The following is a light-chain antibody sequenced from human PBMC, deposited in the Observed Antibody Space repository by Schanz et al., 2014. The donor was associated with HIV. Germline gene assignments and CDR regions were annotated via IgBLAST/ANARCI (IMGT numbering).Light chain of an antibody. CDR2: GAS. CDR1: QSVSSNF. Sequence: EIVLTQSPGTLSLSLGERATLSCRASQSVSSNFLAWYQQKPNQAPRLLIFGASNRATGIPDRFSGSESGTDFTLTISRVEPEDYAVYYCQQYSSSSSTFGQGTRVEIK. CDR3: QQYSSSSST. V-gene: IGKV3-20*01. J-gene: IGKJ5*01.